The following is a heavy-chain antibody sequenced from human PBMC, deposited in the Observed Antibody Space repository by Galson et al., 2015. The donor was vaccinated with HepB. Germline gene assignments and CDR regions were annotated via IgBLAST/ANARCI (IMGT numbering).Heavy chain of an antibody. D-gene: IGHD6-13*01. V-gene: IGHV3-30-3*01. CDR1: GYTYS. CDR3: ASLEAAYFDY. CDR2: ISYDGSNK. Sequence: SLRLSCAASGYTYSMHWVRQAPGKGLEWVAAISYDGSNKYYADSVKGRFTISRDNSKNTLYLQMNSLRAEDTAVYYCASLEAAYFDYWGQGTLVTVSS. J-gene: IGHJ4*02.